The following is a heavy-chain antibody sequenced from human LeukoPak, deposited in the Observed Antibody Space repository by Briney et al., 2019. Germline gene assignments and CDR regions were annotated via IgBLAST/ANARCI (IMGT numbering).Heavy chain of an antibody. Sequence: SETLSLTCTVSGGSISSYYWSWIRQPPGKGLEWIGYIYYSGSTNYNPSLKSRVTISVDTSKNQFSLKLGSVTAADTAVYYCARTEGYCSGGSCYSFDPWGQGTLVTVSS. J-gene: IGHJ5*02. CDR2: IYYSGST. V-gene: IGHV4-59*08. D-gene: IGHD2-15*01. CDR1: GGSISSYY. CDR3: ARTEGYCSGGSCYSFDP.